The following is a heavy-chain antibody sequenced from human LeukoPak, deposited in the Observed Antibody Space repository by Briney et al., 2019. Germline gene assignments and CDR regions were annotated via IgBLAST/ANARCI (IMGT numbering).Heavy chain of an antibody. CDR3: AKAFFGGNSGYYYMDV. CDR1: GFTFSSSW. CDR2: ISGSGGST. D-gene: IGHD4-23*01. J-gene: IGHJ6*03. Sequence: PGGSLRLSCAASGFTFSSSWMHWVCQAPEKGLEWVSAISGSGGSTYYADSVKGRFTISRDNSKNTLYLQMNSLRAEDTAVYYCAKAFFGGNSGYYYMDVWGKGTTVTVSS. V-gene: IGHV3-23*01.